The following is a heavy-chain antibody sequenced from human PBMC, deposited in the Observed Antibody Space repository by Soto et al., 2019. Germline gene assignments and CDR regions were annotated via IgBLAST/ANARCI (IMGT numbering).Heavy chain of an antibody. V-gene: IGHV1-3*01. J-gene: IGHJ4*02. CDR2: INAGNGNT. CDR3: ARDRTPRL. Sequence: GASLKVSCKASGYTFTSYSIHWVRQAPGQRLEWMGWINAGNGNTKYSQKFQGRVTITRDTSTSTVYMELSSLRSEDTAVYYCARDRTPRLWGQGTLVTVSS. D-gene: IGHD2-15*01. CDR1: GYTFTSYS.